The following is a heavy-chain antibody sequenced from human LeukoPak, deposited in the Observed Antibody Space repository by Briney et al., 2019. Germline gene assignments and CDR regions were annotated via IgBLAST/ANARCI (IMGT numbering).Heavy chain of an antibody. CDR3: AKDLVLYDFWSGFDY. J-gene: IGHJ4*02. Sequence: GGSLRLSCAASGFTFSSYNMNWVRQAPGKGLEWVSYISSSSSTIYYADSVKGRFTISRDNAKNSLYLQMNSLRDEDTAVYYCAKDLVLYDFWSGFDYWGQGTLVTVSS. V-gene: IGHV3-48*02. CDR1: GFTFSSYN. CDR2: ISSSSSTI. D-gene: IGHD3-3*01.